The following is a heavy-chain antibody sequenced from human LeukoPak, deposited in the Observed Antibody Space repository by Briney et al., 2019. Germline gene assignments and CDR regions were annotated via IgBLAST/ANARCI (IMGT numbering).Heavy chain of an antibody. J-gene: IGHJ4*02. D-gene: IGHD3-3*01. CDR3: ARAYDLWSGYPHY. Sequence: SQTLSLTCTVSGGSISSSSYYWSWIRQPAGKGLEWIGRIYTSGTTNYNPSLKSRVTMSVDTSKNQFSLKLSSVTAADTAVYYCARAYDLWSGYPHYWGQGTLVPVSS. CDR2: IYTSGTT. CDR1: GGSISSSSYY. V-gene: IGHV4-61*02.